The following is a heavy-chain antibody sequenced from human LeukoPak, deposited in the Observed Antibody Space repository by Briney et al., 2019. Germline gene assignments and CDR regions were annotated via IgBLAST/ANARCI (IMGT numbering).Heavy chain of an antibody. CDR3: AKDGHYYYYYMDV. CDR2: ISGSGGST. CDR1: GFTFSSYA. J-gene: IGHJ6*03. D-gene: IGHD3/OR15-3a*01. V-gene: IGHV3-23*01. Sequence: GGSLRLSCAASGFTFSSYAMSWVRQAPGKGLEWVSAISGSGGSTYYEDSVKGRFTISRDNSKNTLYLQMNSLRAEDMAVYYCAKDGHYYYYYMDVWGKGTTVTVSS.